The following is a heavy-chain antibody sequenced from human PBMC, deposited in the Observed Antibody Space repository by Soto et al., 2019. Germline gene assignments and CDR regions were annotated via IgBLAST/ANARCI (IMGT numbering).Heavy chain of an antibody. CDR1: GYSFTSYW. J-gene: IGHJ4*02. Sequence: GESLKVSCKGSGYSFTSYWIVWVRQMPGKGLEWMGIIYPADSGTRYSPSFQGQVTISADKSITTVYLQWSSLKASDTAMYYCSRQLGAGAVAVYWGQGPLVTVS. CDR2: IYPADSGT. V-gene: IGHV5-51*01. CDR3: SRQLGAGAVAVY. D-gene: IGHD6-19*01.